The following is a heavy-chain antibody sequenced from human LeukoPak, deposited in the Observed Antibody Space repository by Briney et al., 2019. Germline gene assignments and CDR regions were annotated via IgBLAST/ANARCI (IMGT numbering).Heavy chain of an antibody. CDR3: ARANNYYDSSGYYYGY. V-gene: IGHV4-34*01. D-gene: IGHD3-22*01. CDR1: GGSFSGYY. Sequence: SETLSLTCAVYGGSFSGYYWSWIRQPPGKGLEWIGEINHSGSTNYNPSLKSRVTISVDTSKNQFSLKLSFVTAADTAVYYCARANNYYDSSGYYYGYWGQGTLVTVSS. CDR2: INHSGST. J-gene: IGHJ4*02.